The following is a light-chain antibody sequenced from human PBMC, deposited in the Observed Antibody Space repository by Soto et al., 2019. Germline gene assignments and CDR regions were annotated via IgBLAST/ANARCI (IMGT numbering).Light chain of an antibody. CDR3: QQDGSSPWT. CDR2: LAS. Sequence: EIVLTQSPGTLSLSPGERATLSCRASQSITSNYLAWYQQKPGQAPRLLIYLASNRAAGIPDRFSGSGSGADVTLTNNRLEPEDFAGELCQQDGSSPWTFGQGTKVDIK. J-gene: IGKJ1*01. V-gene: IGKV3-20*01. CDR1: QSITSNY.